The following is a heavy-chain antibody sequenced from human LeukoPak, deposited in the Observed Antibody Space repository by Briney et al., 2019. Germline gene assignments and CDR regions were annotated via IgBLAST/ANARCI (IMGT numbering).Heavy chain of an antibody. CDR2: ISGSGGST. V-gene: IGHV3-23*01. CDR3: AKDADCSGGGCYTYFDY. CDR1: GFTFSSYA. D-gene: IGHD2-15*01. J-gene: IGHJ4*02. Sequence: PGGSLRLSCAASGFTFSSYAMSWVRQAPGKGLEWVSAISGSGGSTYYADSVKGRFTISRDNSKNTLYLQMNSLRAEDTAVYYCAKDADCSGGGCYTYFDYWGQGTLVTVSS.